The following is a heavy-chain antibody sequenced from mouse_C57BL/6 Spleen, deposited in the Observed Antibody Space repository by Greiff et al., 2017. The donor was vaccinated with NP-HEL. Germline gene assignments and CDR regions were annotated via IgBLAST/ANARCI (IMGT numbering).Heavy chain of an antibody. CDR2: IDPENGDT. D-gene: IGHD2-4*01. Sequence: VQLQQSGAELVRPGASVTLSCTASGFNIKDDYMHWVKQRPEQGLEWIGWIDPENGDTEYASKFQGKATITADTSSNTAYLQLSSLTSEDTAVYYCTTSGRLRLYFDDWGQGTTLTVSS. V-gene: IGHV14-4*01. CDR1: GFNIKDDY. CDR3: TTSGRLRLYFDD. J-gene: IGHJ2*01.